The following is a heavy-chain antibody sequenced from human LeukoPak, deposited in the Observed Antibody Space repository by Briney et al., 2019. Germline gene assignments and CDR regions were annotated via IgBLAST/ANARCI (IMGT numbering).Heavy chain of an antibody. D-gene: IGHD3-3*01. V-gene: IGHV4-61*08. CDR2: IYYSGST. CDR1: GGSISSGEYH. J-gene: IGHJ6*03. CDR3: ARGHYDFWSGSFYYYYYMDV. Sequence: SETLSLTCTVSGGSISSGEYHWSWIRQPPGKGLEWIGYIYYSGSTNYNPSLKSRVTISVDTSKNQFSLKLSSVTAADTAVYYCARGHYDFWSGSFYYYYYMDVWGKGTTVTVSS.